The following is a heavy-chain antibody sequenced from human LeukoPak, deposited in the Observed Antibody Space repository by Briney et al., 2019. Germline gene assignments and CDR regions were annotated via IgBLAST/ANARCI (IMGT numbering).Heavy chain of an antibody. D-gene: IGHD2-15*01. Sequence: SETLSLTCSVSGGSISSGNYHWAWIRQSPGEGLEYIGNIYYSGGTYYKPSLKSRVTISVDTSKNQFSQKLNSVTAADTAVYYCARHGDGGLHYWGQGTLVTVSS. CDR1: GGSISSGNYH. J-gene: IGHJ4*02. CDR2: IYYSGGT. V-gene: IGHV4-39*01. CDR3: ARHGDGGLHY.